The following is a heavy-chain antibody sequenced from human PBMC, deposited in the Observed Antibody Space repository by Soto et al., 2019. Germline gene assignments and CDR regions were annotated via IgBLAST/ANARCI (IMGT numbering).Heavy chain of an antibody. CDR3: ARAQRDFWSGYTFDY. V-gene: IGHV3-74*01. CDR1: GFTFSSYW. Sequence: SVGSLRLSCAASGFTFSSYWMHWVRQATGKGLVWVSRINSDGSSTSYADSVKGRFTISRDNAKNTLYLQMNSLRAEDTAVYYCARAQRDFWSGYTFDYWGQGTLVTVSS. D-gene: IGHD3-3*01. J-gene: IGHJ4*02. CDR2: INSDGSST.